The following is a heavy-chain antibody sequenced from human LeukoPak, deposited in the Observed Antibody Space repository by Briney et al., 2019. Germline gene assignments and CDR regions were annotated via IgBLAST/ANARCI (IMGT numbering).Heavy chain of an antibody. Sequence: GGSLRLSCAASGFTFSSYWMHWVRQAPGKGLVWVSRINSDGSSTSYADSVKGRFTISRDNAKNTLYLQMNSLRAEDTAVYYCARDPRDSYYYDSSDNFDYWGQGTLVTVSS. J-gene: IGHJ4*02. CDR3: ARDPRDSYYYDSSDNFDY. D-gene: IGHD3-22*01. CDR2: INSDGSST. V-gene: IGHV3-74*01. CDR1: GFTFSSYW.